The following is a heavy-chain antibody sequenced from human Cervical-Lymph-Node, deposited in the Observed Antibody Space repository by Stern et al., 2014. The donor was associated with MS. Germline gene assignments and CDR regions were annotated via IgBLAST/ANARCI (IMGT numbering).Heavy chain of an antibody. V-gene: IGHV1-2*06. J-gene: IGHJ4*02. D-gene: IGHD3-16*02. Sequence: VPLEQSGAEVKKPGASVKVSCTASGYRLSTFYLHWLRQAPGQGHQWIGRIDPGSGVTIFTPTFQVTLTMTRNRSITTAYLELSGLRSDDSAVYYCARIYCSGDECYHSFDTWGQGTLVTVSS. CDR3: ARIYCSGDECYHSFDT. CDR2: IDPGSGVT. CDR1: GYRLSTFY.